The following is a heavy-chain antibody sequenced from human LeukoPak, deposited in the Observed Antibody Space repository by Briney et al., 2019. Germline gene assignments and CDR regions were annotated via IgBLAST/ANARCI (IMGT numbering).Heavy chain of an antibody. J-gene: IGHJ6*03. CDR1: RGSLSSNYYS. CDR2: IYYTGST. V-gene: IGHV4-39*01. CDR3: ARLVSYDVLTENFYKYYMDV. D-gene: IGHD3-9*01. Sequence: PSETLSLTCTVSRGSLSSNYYSWGWIRQPPGKGLEWIGSIYYTGSTFYNPSLKSRATMSLDALKNQFTLKVTSVTATDTAVYYCARLVSYDVLTENFYKYYMDVWGKGTTVTVSS.